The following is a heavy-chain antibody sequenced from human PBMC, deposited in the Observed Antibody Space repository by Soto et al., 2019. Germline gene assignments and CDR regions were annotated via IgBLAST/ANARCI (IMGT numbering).Heavy chain of an antibody. CDR1: GGSISSYY. CDR3: ASTDGYYDSSGYYYGAFDI. CDR2: IYYSGST. Sequence: QVQLQESGPGLVKPSETLSLTCTVSGGSISSYYWSWIRQPPGKGLEWIGYIYYSGSTNYNPSLKSRVTRSVDTSKNQFSLKLSSVTAADTAVYYCASTDGYYDSSGYYYGAFDIWGQGTMVTVSS. J-gene: IGHJ3*02. V-gene: IGHV4-59*01. D-gene: IGHD3-22*01.